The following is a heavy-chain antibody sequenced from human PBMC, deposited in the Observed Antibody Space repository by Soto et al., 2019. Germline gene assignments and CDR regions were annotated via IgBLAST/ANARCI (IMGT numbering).Heavy chain of an antibody. CDR2: IKQDGSEK. J-gene: IGHJ6*02. D-gene: IGHD2-8*01. CDR3: ARVKPWVVLMVYAPDHYYYYGMDV. CDR1: GFTFSSYW. Sequence: GGSLRLSCAASGFTFSSYWMSWVRQAPGKGLEWVANIKQDGSEKYYVDSVKGRFTISRDNAKNSLYLQMNSLRAEDTAVYYCARVKPWVVLMVYAPDHYYYYGMDVWGQGTTVTVSS. V-gene: IGHV3-7*01.